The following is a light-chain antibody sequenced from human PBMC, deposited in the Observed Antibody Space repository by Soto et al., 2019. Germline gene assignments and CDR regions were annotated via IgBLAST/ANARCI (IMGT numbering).Light chain of an antibody. CDR1: QDITHS. CDR3: QQYDILPPT. V-gene: IGKV1-33*01. J-gene: IGKJ4*01. Sequence: DIPMTQSPSSLSASVGARVTITCQASQDITHSLNWYQQKPGKAPKLLIYGASNLEIGVPSRFSGSGSGADFTFTINSLQPEDIATYYCQQYDILPPTFGGGTKGEIK. CDR2: GAS.